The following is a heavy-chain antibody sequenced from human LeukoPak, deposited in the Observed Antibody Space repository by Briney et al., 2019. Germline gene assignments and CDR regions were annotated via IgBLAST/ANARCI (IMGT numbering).Heavy chain of an antibody. D-gene: IGHD2-2*01. J-gene: IGHJ1*01. V-gene: IGHV3-21*01. CDR3: ARDSEDIVVVPAVMHD. CDR2: ISSSSSYI. Sequence: GGSLRLSCAASGFTFSSYSMNWVRQAPGKGLEWVSSISSSSSYIYYADSVKGRFTISRDNAKNTLYLQMNSLRAEDTAVYYCARDSEDIVVVPAVMHDWGQGTLVTVSS. CDR1: GFTFSSYS.